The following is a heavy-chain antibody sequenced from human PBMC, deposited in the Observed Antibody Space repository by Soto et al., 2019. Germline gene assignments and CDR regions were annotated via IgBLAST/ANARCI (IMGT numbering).Heavy chain of an antibody. CDR3: ARERSSTRFGFLRATNYGMDV. Sequence: QVQLVQSGAEVKKPGASVKLSCKASGYTFTGYYMHWVRQAPGQGLEWMGCFNPNSGGTNYAQKFQGWVTMTRETSMRTAYKELSRLRSDETAVYYCARERSSTRFGFLRATNYGMDVWGQGTTVTVSS. D-gene: IGHD2-2*01. V-gene: IGHV1-2*04. CDR2: FNPNSGGT. CDR1: GYTFTGYY. J-gene: IGHJ6*02.